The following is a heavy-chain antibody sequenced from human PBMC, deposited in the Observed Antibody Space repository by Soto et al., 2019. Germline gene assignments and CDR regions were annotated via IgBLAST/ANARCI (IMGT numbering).Heavy chain of an antibody. Sequence: GASVKVSCKVSGYTLTELSMHWVRRAPGKGLEWMGGFDPEDGETIYAQKFQGRVTMTEDTSTDTAYMELSSLRSEDTAVYYCVRAENLRFLDQGVYNWFDPWGQGTLVTVSS. V-gene: IGHV1-24*01. D-gene: IGHD3-3*01. J-gene: IGHJ5*02. CDR3: VRAENLRFLDQGVYNWFDP. CDR1: GYTLTELS. CDR2: FDPEDGET.